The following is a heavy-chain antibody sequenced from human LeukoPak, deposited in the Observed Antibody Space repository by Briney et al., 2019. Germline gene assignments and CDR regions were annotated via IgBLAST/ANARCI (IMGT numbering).Heavy chain of an antibody. CDR1: GGTFSSYA. Sequence: ASVKVSCKASGGTFSSYAISWVRQAPGQGLEWMGRIIPIFGTANYAQKFQGRVTITTDESTSTAYMELSGLRSEDTAVYYCARVAGIAAAFDYWGQGTLVTVSS. D-gene: IGHD6-13*01. CDR2: IIPIFGTA. V-gene: IGHV1-69*05. CDR3: ARVAGIAAAFDY. J-gene: IGHJ4*02.